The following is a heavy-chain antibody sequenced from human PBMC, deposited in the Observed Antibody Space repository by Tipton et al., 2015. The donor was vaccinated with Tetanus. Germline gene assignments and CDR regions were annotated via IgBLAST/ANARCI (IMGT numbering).Heavy chain of an antibody. CDR2: INPIGGST. Sequence: QSGAEVKKPGASVKVSCKASGYTLTSYHMHWVRQAPGQGLEWMGIINPIGGSTSSAQKFQGRITMTGDTSTGTVYMDLNSLESGDAAVYDGGRAAGGGRRINGPAGIDYWGQGTLVTVSS. D-gene: IGHD1-20*01. CDR1: GYTLTSYH. CDR3: GRAAGGGRRINGPAGIDY. V-gene: IGHV1-46*01. J-gene: IGHJ4*02.